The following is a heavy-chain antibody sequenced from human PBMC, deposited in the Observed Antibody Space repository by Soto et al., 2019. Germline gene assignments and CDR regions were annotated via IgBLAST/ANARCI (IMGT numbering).Heavy chain of an antibody. V-gene: IGHV1-2*06. CDR1: GYTFTDYH. Sequence: ASVKVSCKASGYTFTDYHIHWVRQAPGQGLEWLARINPNTGDTNSAQNFQGRVSVARDSSTSTAYMELSSLTSDDTAAYYCATDADFWSASTPKWASTGFFYWGQEPWSPSPQ. J-gene: IGHJ4*01. CDR3: ATDADFWSASTPKWASTGFFY. D-gene: IGHD3-3*01. CDR2: INPNTGDT.